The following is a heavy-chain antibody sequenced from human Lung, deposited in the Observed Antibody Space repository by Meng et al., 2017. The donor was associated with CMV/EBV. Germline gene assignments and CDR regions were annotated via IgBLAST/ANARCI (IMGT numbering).Heavy chain of an antibody. D-gene: IGHD1-26*01. CDR3: ARGKQDAWELLAY. CDR2: IDDSGST. V-gene: IGHV4-4*02. CDR1: GGSISSNIR. J-gene: IGHJ4*02. Sequence: QVQLQGAGPGLVQPSGTLSLPCGVSGGSISSNIRWTWVRQPPGKGLEWIGDIDDSGSTNYHPSLNSRISISLDKSKNHFSLRVNSVTAADTAVYYCARGKQDAWELLAYWGQGALVTVFS.